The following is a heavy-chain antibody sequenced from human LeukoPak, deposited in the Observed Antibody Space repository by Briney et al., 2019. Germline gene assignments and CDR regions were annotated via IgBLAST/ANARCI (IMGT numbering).Heavy chain of an antibody. CDR3: AKAHNWKYGSFDF. CDR2: ISSSSSYI. J-gene: IGHJ4*02. CDR1: GFTFSSYT. D-gene: IGHD1-7*01. Sequence: PGGSLRLSCAASGFTFSSYTMLWVRQAPGKGLEWVSCISSSSSYIYYADSVKGRFTISRDNAKNSLYLQMNSLRAEDTAVYYCAKAHNWKYGSFDFWGQGTLVTVSS. V-gene: IGHV3-21*01.